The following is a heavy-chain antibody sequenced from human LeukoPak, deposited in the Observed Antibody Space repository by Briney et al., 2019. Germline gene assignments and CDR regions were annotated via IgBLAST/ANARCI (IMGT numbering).Heavy chain of an antibody. CDR3: ARELNPYSGSYYLGY. D-gene: IGHD1-26*01. CDR1: GGSISSHY. V-gene: IGHV4-59*11. J-gene: IGHJ4*02. CDR2: IYYSGST. Sequence: SETLSLTCTVPGGSISSHYWSWIRQPPGKGLGWGGYIYYSGSTNYNPTLKSRVTISVDTSKNQFSLKLSSVTAADTALYYCARELNPYSGSYYLGYWGQGTLVTVSS.